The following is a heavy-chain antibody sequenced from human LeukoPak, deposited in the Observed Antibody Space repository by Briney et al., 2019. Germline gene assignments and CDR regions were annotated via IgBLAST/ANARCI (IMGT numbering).Heavy chain of an antibody. CDR3: ARVSGYDWESFYDY. D-gene: IGHD5-12*01. CDR1: GGSISSSSYY. V-gene: IGHV4-39*07. J-gene: IGHJ4*02. Sequence: SETLSLTCTVSGGSISSSSYYWGWIRQPPGKGLDWIGIINYRGNTYYNPSLKSRVTISVDTSKNQFSLKLRSVTAADTAVYYCARVSGYDWESFYDYWGQGTLVTVSS. CDR2: INYRGNT.